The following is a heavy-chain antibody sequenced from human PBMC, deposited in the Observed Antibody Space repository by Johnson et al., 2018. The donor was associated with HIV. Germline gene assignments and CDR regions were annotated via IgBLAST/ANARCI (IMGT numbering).Heavy chain of an antibody. CDR3: ARDRPASSVLELGENVRGLLGLRCAM. J-gene: IGHJ1*01. V-gene: IGHV3-30*03. Sequence: QVQLVESGGGVVQPGRPLRLSCAASGFIFSGFGLHWVRQAPGKGLEWLASISYDGGNKYYTDSMRGRITISRDNSKNSLYLQMNSLRAEDTAVYYCARDRPASSVLELGENVRGLLGLRCAMWG. CDR1: GFIFSGFG. D-gene: IGHD3-10*02. CDR2: ISYDGGNK.